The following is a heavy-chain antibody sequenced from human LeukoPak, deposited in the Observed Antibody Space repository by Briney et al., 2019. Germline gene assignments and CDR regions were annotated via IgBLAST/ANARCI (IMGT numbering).Heavy chain of an antibody. CDR1: GGSISSGDYY. CDR2: IFYSGST. V-gene: IGHV4-30-4*01. J-gene: IGHJ4*02. CDR3: ARESPQHYFDY. Sequence: SETLSLTCTVSGGSISSGDYYWSWIRQPPGKGLEWIGYIFYSGSTYYNPSLKSRLTISVDTSKNQFSLRLSSVTAADTAVYYCARESPQHYFDYWGQGTLVTVSS.